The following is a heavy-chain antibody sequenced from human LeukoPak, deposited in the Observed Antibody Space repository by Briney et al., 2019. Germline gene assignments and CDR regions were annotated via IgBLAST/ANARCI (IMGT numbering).Heavy chain of an antibody. CDR1: GFTFSSNG. V-gene: IGHV3-33*01. Sequence: GGSLRLSCAASGFTFSSNGMHWVRQAPGKGLEWVAVIWHDGSYKYYSDPVKGRSTISRDNSKNTLYLQMNSLRVEDTAVYYCARDGSSGYLHFDYWGQGTLVTVSS. J-gene: IGHJ4*02. CDR2: IWHDGSYK. CDR3: ARDGSSGYLHFDY. D-gene: IGHD3-22*01.